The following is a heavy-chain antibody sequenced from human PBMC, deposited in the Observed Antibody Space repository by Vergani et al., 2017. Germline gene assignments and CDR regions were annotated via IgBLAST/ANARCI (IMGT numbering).Heavy chain of an antibody. CDR1: GGSISSSNW. CDR2: IYHSGST. J-gene: IGHJ4*02. CDR3: ARDLTVYYYGSGSYSPFDY. D-gene: IGHD3-10*01. V-gene: IGHV4-4*02. Sequence: QVQLQESGPGLVKPSGTLSLTCAVSGGSISSSNWWSWVRQPPGKGLEWIGEIYHSGSTNYNPSLKSRVTISVDKSKNQFSLKLSSVTAADTAVYYCARDLTVYYYGSGSYSPFDYWGQGTLVTVSS.